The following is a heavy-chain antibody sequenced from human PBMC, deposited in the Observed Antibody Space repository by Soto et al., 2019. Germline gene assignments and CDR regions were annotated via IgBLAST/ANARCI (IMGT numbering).Heavy chain of an antibody. J-gene: IGHJ4*02. D-gene: IGHD3-22*01. CDR3: ARAPYYYDSSGYYVDY. CDR2: ISSSSSYI. Sequence: SLRLSCAASGFTFSSYSMNWVRQAPGKGLEWVSSISSSSSYIYYADSVKGRFTISRDNAKNSLYLQMNSLRAEDTAVYYCARAPYYYDSSGYYVDYWGQGTLVTVSS. V-gene: IGHV3-21*01. CDR1: GFTFSSYS.